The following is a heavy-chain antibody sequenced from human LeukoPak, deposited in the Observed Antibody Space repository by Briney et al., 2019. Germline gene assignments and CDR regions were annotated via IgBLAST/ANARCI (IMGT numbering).Heavy chain of an antibody. CDR3: AKRGYIFGKKNWFDP. CDR1: GVTFSNYA. Sequence: GGSLRLSCAASGVTFSNYAMSWVRQTPGKGLEYLSVISGNGVSTHYATSVKGRFTISRDNSQNTLYLQMNSLRAEDTAVYYCAKRGYIFGKKNWFDPWGQGTLVTVSS. J-gene: IGHJ5*02. CDR2: ISGNGVST. D-gene: IGHD6-13*01. V-gene: IGHV3-64*01.